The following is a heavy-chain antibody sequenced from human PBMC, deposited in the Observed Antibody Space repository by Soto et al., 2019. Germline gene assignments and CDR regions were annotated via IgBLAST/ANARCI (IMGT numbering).Heavy chain of an antibody. CDR2: IYKGETT. CDR3: ASRNSGWIFD. D-gene: IGHD5-12*01. J-gene: IGHJ4*02. Sequence: QLQLQESGPGLVKPSETLSLTCSVSGASISTTSYYWVWIRQPPGKGLEWIGSIYKGETTNYNSSLGGRVTVSVDTSTNQVSLKVDSVTAADTAVYYCASRNSGWIFDWGQGTLVTVSS. CDR1: GASISTTSYY. V-gene: IGHV4-39*01.